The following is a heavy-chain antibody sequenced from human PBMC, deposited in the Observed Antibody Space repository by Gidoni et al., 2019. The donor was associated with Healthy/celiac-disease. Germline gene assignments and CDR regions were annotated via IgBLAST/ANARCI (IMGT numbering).Heavy chain of an antibody. Sequence: EVQLVESGGGLVQPRGPLRLSCAASGFTFSSYSMNWVRQAPGKGLEWVSYISSSSSTIYYADSVKGLFTISRDNAKNSLYLQMNSLRAEDTAVYYCARGGVEALDYWGQGTLVTVSS. CDR3: ARGGVEALDY. J-gene: IGHJ4*02. CDR1: GFTFSSYS. D-gene: IGHD2-15*01. CDR2: ISSSSSTI. V-gene: IGHV3-48*01.